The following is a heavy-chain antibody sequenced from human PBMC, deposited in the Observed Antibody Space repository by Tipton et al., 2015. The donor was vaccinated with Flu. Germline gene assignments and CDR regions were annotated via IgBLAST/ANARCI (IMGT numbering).Heavy chain of an antibody. V-gene: IGHV3-48*01. CDR3: ARDQDGEMALNPFDY. J-gene: IGHJ4*02. CDR2: ISSSSSTI. D-gene: IGHD5-24*01. Sequence: SLRLSCAASGFTFSSYSMHWVRQAPGKGLEWVSYISSSSSTIYYADSVKGRFTISRDNAKNSLYLQMNSLRAEDTAVYYCARDQDGEMALNPFDYWCQGTLVTVSS. CDR1: GFTFSSYS.